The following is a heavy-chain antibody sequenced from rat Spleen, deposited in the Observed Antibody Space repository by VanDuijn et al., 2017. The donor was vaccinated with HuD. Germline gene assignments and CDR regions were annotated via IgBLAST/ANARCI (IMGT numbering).Heavy chain of an antibody. J-gene: IGHJ2*01. D-gene: IGHD2-1*01. Sequence: EVQLVESGGGLVQPGRSLKLSCAASRFTFSDYYMAWVRQTPTKGLEWVATISFDGLSTYYRDSVQGRFTISRDNAKSTLYLQMDSLRSEDTATYYCARRYDFDYWGQGVMVTVSS. CDR2: ISFDGLST. V-gene: IGHV5-7*01. CDR3: ARRYDFDY. CDR1: RFTFSDYY.